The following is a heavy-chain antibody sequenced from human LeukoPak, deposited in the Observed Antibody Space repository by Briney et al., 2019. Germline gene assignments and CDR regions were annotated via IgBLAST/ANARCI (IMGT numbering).Heavy chain of an antibody. CDR3: ARVWPFGSGHGYFDY. D-gene: IGHD3-3*01. CDR2: IYYSGST. CDR1: GGSISSYY. J-gene: IGHJ4*02. V-gene: IGHV4-59*01. Sequence: SETLSLTCTVSGGSISSYYWSWIRQPPGKGLEWLGYIYYSGSTNYNPSLKSRGTISVDTSKNQFSLKLSSVTAADTAVYYCARVWPFGSGHGYFDYWGQGTLVTVSS.